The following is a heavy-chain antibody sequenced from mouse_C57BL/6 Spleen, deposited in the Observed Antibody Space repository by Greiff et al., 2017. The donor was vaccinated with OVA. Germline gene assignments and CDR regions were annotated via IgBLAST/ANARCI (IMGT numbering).Heavy chain of an antibody. CDR1: GYTFTDYE. D-gene: IGHD1-1*01. V-gene: IGHV1-15*01. J-gene: IGHJ4*01. CDR3: TRPTHYYGSSYDYYARDY. Sequence: QVQLQQSGAELVRPGASVTLSCKASGYTFTDYEMHWVKQTPVHGLEWIGAIDPETGGTAYNQKFKGKAILTADKSSSTAYMELRSLTSEDSAVYYCTRPTHYYGSSYDYYARDYWGQGTSVTVSS. CDR2: IDPETGGT.